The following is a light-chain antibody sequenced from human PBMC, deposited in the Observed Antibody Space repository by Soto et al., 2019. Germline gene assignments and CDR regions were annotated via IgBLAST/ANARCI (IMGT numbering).Light chain of an antibody. Sequence: EIVMTQSPATLSVSPGDRAALSCSASQSVGTNFAWYQQKPGQAPRLLIYDASSRATGVPTRFSGSGSGTEFTLTISCLQSEDFAVYYCQQYYNWPPKYTFGQGTKLEIK. J-gene: IGKJ2*01. CDR1: QSVGTN. CDR2: DAS. CDR3: QQYYNWPPKYT. V-gene: IGKV3-15*01.